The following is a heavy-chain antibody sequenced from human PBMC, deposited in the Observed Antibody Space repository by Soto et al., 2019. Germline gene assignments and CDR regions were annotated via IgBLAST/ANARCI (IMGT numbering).Heavy chain of an antibody. J-gene: IGHJ3*02. CDR1: GFTVSSHA. CDR2: ITADGGT. D-gene: IGHD2-15*01. CDR3: APHVSCSGGSCQYDAFAI. V-gene: IGHV3-23*01. Sequence: EVQVLESGGGLVQPGGSLRLSCEGSGFTVSSHAMTWIRQAPGKGPEWVSTITADGGTHYADSVKGRFAMSRDTSESTLYLQMNSLGAEDTAAYYCAPHVSCSGGSCQYDAFAIRGQGTMVTVSS.